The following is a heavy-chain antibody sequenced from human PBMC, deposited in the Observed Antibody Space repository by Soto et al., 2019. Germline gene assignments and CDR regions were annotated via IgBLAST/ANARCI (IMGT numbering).Heavy chain of an antibody. J-gene: IGHJ6*02. CDR3: ARDLSHCSSTSCWADYYYYYGMDV. CDR2: ISYDGSNK. CDR1: GFTFSSYA. D-gene: IGHD2-2*01. Sequence: SLRLSCAASGFTFSSYAMHWVRQAPGKGLEWVAVISYDGSNKYYADSVKGRFTISRDNSKNTLYLQMNSLRAEDTAVYYCARDLSHCSSTSCWADYYYYYGMDVWGQGTTVTGSS. V-gene: IGHV3-30-3*01.